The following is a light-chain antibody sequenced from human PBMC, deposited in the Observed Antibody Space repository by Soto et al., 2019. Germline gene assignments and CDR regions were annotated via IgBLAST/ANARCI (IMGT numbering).Light chain of an antibody. J-gene: IGKJ1*01. Sequence: DIQMTQSPSTLSASVGDRVTITCRASQSISSWLAWYQQKPGKAPKLLIYKGSSLESGVPSRFSGSGSGTEFTLTISSLQPDDFATYYCQQYNSYRTFGQGPKVEIK. V-gene: IGKV1-5*03. CDR2: KGS. CDR3: QQYNSYRT. CDR1: QSISSW.